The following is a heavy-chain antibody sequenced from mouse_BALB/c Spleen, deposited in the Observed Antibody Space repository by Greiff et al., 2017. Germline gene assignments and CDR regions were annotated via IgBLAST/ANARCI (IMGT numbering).Heavy chain of an antibody. J-gene: IGHJ2*01. CDR1: GFTFSSYW. CDR3: TRGWADY. Sequence: DVKLVESGGGLVQPGGSMKLSCVASGFTFSSYWMSWVRQSPEKGLEWVAEIRLKSDNYATHYAESVKGKFTISRDDSKSRLYLQMNSLRAEDTGIYYCTRGWADYWGQGTTLTVSS. V-gene: IGHV6-6*02. D-gene: IGHD1-1*02. CDR2: IRLKSDNYAT.